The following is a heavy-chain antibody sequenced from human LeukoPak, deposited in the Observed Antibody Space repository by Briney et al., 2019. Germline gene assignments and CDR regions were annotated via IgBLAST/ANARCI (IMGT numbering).Heavy chain of an antibody. Sequence: PSETLSLTCTVSGGSISSGGYYWSWIRQPPGKGLEWIGYIYHSGSTYYNPSLKSRVTISVDRSKNQFSLKLSSVTAADTAVYYCARVKDSSGWSYWGQGTLVTVSS. J-gene: IGHJ4*02. CDR3: ARVKDSSGWSY. D-gene: IGHD6-19*01. CDR1: GGSISSGGYY. CDR2: IYHSGST. V-gene: IGHV4-30-2*01.